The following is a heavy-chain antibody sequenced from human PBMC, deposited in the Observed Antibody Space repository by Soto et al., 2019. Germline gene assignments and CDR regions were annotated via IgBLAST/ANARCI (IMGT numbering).Heavy chain of an antibody. V-gene: IGHV3-21*01. D-gene: IGHD2-8*01. CDR2: ISSASSDP. Sequence: GESLRLSCESSGFTCSGVSMNGVRQVPGKRLEWVASISSASSDPWYADSVKGRFIISRDNAQNALFLQMNTLRPDDTAMYYCARVSSWVQGAQVAVSS. J-gene: IGHJ1*01. CDR1: GFTCSGVS. CDR3: ARVSS.